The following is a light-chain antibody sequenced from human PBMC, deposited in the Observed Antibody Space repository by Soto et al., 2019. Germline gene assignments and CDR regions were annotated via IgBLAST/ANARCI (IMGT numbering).Light chain of an antibody. CDR3: QQYSSSPPVT. CDR1: QSVSSSY. CDR2: GAF. Sequence: EIVLTQSPGTLSLSPGERATPSCRASQSVSSSYLAWYQQKPGQAPRLLIYGAFSRATGIPDRFSGSGSGTDFTLTTSRLEPEDFAVYYCQQYSSSPPVTFGGGTKVDIK. V-gene: IGKV3-20*01. J-gene: IGKJ4*01.